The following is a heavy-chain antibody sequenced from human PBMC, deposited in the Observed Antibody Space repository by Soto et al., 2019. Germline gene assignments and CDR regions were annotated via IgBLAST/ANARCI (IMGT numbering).Heavy chain of an antibody. D-gene: IGHD3-10*01. J-gene: IGHJ6*02. V-gene: IGHV1-18*01. CDR3: ARDRETHLWFGELFQNLKYYYYGMDV. CDR1: GYTFTSYG. Sequence: ASVKVSCKASGYTFTSYGISWVRQAPGQGLEWMGWISAYNGNTNYAQKLQGRVTMTTDTSTSTAYMELRSLRSDDTAVYYCARDRETHLWFGELFQNLKYYYYGMDVWGQGTTVTVSS. CDR2: ISAYNGNT.